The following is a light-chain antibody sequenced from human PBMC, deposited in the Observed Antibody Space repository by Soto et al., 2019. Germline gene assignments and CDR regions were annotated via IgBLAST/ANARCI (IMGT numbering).Light chain of an antibody. V-gene: IGKV1-5*03. CDR1: QSISAW. CDR3: QQANSFPIT. Sequence: DIQITQSPSTLSATEGDRLTLTCRASQSISAWLAWYQQKPGKAPKLLIYKASTLKSGVPSRFSGSGSGTEFTLTISSLQPDDFATYYCQQANSFPITFGQGTRLEIK. CDR2: KAS. J-gene: IGKJ5*01.